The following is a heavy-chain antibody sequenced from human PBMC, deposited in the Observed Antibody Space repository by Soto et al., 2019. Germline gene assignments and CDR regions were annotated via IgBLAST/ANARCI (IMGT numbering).Heavy chain of an antibody. Sequence: QVQLVESGGGVVHPGRSLRLSCAASGFTFSSYDMHWVRQAPGKGLEWVAVIWYDGSNKYYGDSVKGRFTISRDNSKNTLYRQMNSLRAEDTAVYYCVRVLYASESFDSEEAPYGMDVWGQGTTVTVSS. CDR2: IWYDGSNK. V-gene: IGHV3-33*01. CDR3: VRVLYASESFDSEEAPYGMDV. J-gene: IGHJ6*02. D-gene: IGHD3-10*01. CDR1: GFTFSSYD.